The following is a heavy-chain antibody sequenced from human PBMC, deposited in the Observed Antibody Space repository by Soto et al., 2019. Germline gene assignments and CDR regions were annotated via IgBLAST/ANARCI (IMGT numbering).Heavy chain of an antibody. CDR2: ISAYNGNT. CDR3: ARDRAYYEFWSGHIGFDP. V-gene: IGHV1-18*01. J-gene: IGHJ5*02. CDR1: GYTFTSYG. D-gene: IGHD3-3*01. Sequence: ASVKVSCKASGYTFTSYGISWVRQAPGQGLEWMGWISAYNGNTNYAQKLQGRVTMTTDTSTSTAYMELRSLRSDDTAVYYCARDRAYYEFWSGHIGFDPWGQGTLVTVSS.